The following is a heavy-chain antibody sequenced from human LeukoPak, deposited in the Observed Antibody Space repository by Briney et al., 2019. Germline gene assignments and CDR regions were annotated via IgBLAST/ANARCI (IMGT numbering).Heavy chain of an antibody. CDR1: GGSISSGGYY. V-gene: IGHV4-31*03. CDR3: ARSIAARRGGYFDY. Sequence: SETLSLTCTVSGGSISSGGYYWSWIRQHPGKGLEWIGYIYYSGSTYYNPSLKSRVTISVDTSKNPFSLKLSSVTAADTAVYYCARSIAARRGGYFDYWGQGTLVTVSS. D-gene: IGHD6-6*01. J-gene: IGHJ4*02. CDR2: IYYSGST.